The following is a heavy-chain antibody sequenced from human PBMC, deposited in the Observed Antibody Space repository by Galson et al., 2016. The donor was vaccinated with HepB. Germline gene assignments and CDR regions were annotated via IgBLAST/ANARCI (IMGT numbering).Heavy chain of an antibody. CDR2: NYYSGST. CDR1: GGSISNYY. D-gene: IGHD6-6*01. V-gene: IGHV4-59*01. CDR3: AKDFSSSWFYYMDV. J-gene: IGHJ6*03. Sequence: ETLSLTCTDSGGSISNYYWSWIRQPPGEGLEWIGYNYYSGSTRYNPSLKSRVTISVDTSKNLFSLRLSSVTAADTAVYYCAKDFSSSWFYYMDVWGKGTTVTVSS.